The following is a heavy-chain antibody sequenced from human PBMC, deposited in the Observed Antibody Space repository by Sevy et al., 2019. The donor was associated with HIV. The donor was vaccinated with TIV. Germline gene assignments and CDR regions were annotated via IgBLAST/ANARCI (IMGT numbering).Heavy chain of an antibody. CDR1: GFTFCTYA. V-gene: IGHV3-23*01. J-gene: IGHJ4*02. CDR3: AKAVYASKVVVTNGFDY. CDR2: SSGCVGRT. Sequence: GGSLRLSCAASGFTFCTYAMSWVGQAPGKGLEWVSTSSGCVGRTYYADSVKGRFTISRDNSKNTMYLQMNSLRAEDTDVYYCAKAVYASKVVVTNGFDYWGQGTLVTVSS. D-gene: IGHD3-22*01.